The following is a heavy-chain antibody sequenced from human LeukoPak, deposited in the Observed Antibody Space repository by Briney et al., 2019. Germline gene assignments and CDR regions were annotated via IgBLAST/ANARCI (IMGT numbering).Heavy chain of an antibody. J-gene: IGHJ2*01. CDR1: GFTFSDYY. D-gene: IGHD4-17*01. Sequence: GGSLRLSCAASGFTFSDYYMSWIRQAPGKGPEWVSYISSSSSYTNYADSVKGRFTISRDNAKNSLYLQMNSLRAEDTAVYYCASLARTVTTYWYFDLWGRGTLVTVSS. CDR3: ASLARTVTTYWYFDL. CDR2: ISSSSSYT. V-gene: IGHV3-11*06.